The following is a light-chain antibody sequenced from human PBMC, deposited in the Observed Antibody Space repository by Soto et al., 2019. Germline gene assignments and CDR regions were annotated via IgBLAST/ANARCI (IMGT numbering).Light chain of an antibody. J-gene: IGKJ1*01. CDR3: QHYNSYSDA. V-gene: IGKV1-5*03. Sequence: DIPMTQSPSTLSGSVGDRVTITCRASQTISSWLAWYQQKPGKAPKLLIYKASTLKSGVPSRFSGSGSGTEFTLTISSLQPDDFATYYGQHYNSYSDAFGQGTKVELK. CDR1: QTISSW. CDR2: KAS.